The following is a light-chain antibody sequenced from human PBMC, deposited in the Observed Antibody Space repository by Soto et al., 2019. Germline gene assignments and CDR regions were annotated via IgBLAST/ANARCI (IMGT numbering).Light chain of an antibody. Sequence: DIQMTQSPPTLSASVGDRVTITCRASQSISRTLAWYQQKPGKAPKLLIFEASTLESGVPSRFSGSGSGTEITLTVSSLQPDDFAVYYCQQYNNWPPTWTSGQGTKVDIK. CDR3: QQYNNWPPTWT. CDR1: QSISRT. J-gene: IGKJ1*01. CDR2: EAS. V-gene: IGKV1-5*01.